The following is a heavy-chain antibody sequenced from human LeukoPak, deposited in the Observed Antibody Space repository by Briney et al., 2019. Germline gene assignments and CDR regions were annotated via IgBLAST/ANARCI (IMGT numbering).Heavy chain of an antibody. CDR1: GFTFSTYA. Sequence: GGSLRLSCAASGFTFSTYAMHWVRQAPGKGLEWVTVISYDGSNKYYADSVKGRFTISRDNSNNTLYLQMNSLRAEDTAVYYCAKKAGIAAAAYYFDYWGQGTLVTVSS. D-gene: IGHD6-13*01. CDR2: ISYDGSNK. CDR3: AKKAGIAAAAYYFDY. J-gene: IGHJ4*02. V-gene: IGHV3-30-3*02.